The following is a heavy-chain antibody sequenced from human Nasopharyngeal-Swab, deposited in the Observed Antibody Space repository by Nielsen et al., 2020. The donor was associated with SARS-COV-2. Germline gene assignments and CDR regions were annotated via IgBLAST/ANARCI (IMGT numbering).Heavy chain of an antibody. J-gene: IGHJ4*02. D-gene: IGHD1-26*01. CDR3: ARDRSPLRGRATGDYFDY. V-gene: IGHV3-48*02. Sequence: GGSLRLSCAASGFTFSSYSMNWVRQAPGKGLEWVSSISSSSSTIYYADSVKGRFTISRDNAKNSLYLQMNSLRDEDTAVYYCARDRSPLRGRATGDYFDYWGQGTLVTVSS. CDR2: ISSSSSTI. CDR1: GFTFSSYS.